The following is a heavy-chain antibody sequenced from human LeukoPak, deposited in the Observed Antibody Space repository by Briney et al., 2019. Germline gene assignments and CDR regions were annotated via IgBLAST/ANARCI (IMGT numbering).Heavy chain of an antibody. J-gene: IGHJ4*02. CDR2: ISYDGSNK. CDR3: ARHLGGSGISDY. V-gene: IGHV3-30*03. CDR1: GFTFSSYG. Sequence: GGSLRLSCAASGFTFSSYGTHWVRQAPGKGLEWVAVISYDGSNKYYADSVKGRFTISRDNSKNTLYLQMNSLRAEDTAVYYCARHLGGSGISDYWGQGTLVTVSS. D-gene: IGHD2-15*01.